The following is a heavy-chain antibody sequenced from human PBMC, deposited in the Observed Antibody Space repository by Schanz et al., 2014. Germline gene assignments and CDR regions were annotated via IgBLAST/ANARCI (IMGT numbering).Heavy chain of an antibody. J-gene: IGHJ6*02. Sequence: QVQLQQWGAGLLKASETLSLTCAVYGGSSSDCYWSWIRQPPGKGLEWIGEINHSEGTNYTLSLKCRVTMSVDTSKNLFSLILTSVTAADTAVYYCASYSGSPYYFGMDVWGQGTTVTVSS. V-gene: IGHV4-34*01. CDR1: GGSSSDCY. CDR3: ASYSGSPYYFGMDV. D-gene: IGHD2-15*01. CDR2: INHSEGT.